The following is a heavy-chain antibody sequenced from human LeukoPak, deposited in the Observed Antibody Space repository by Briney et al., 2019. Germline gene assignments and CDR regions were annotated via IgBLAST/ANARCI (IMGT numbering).Heavy chain of an antibody. D-gene: IGHD6-19*01. CDR2: ISSTGSDI. CDR1: GFIFSNYE. Sequence: GGSLRLSCAGSGFIFSNYEMNWVRQAPGKGLEWVSYISSTGSDIYYADSVKGRFTISRDNSKNTLYLQMSSLRAEDTAVYYCVSIAVAAYYWGQGTLVTVSS. J-gene: IGHJ4*02. CDR3: VSIAVAAYY. V-gene: IGHV3-48*03.